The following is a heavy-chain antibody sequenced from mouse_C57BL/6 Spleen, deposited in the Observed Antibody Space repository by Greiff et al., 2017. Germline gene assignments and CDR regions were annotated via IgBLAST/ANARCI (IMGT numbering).Heavy chain of an antibody. CDR3: ARLYGNYVWYFDV. D-gene: IGHD2-1*01. V-gene: IGHV7-3*01. CDR1: GFTFTAYY. J-gene: IGHJ1*03. Sequence: EVKLMESGGGLVQPGGSLSLSCAASGFTFTAYYMSWVRQPPGKALEWLGFIRNKANGYTTEYSASVKGRFTISRDNSQSILYLQMNALRAEDSATYYCARLYGNYVWYFDVWGTGTTVTVSS. CDR2: IRNKANGYTT.